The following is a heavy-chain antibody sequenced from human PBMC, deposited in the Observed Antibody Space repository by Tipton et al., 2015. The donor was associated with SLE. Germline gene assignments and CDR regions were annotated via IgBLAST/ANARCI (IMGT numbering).Heavy chain of an antibody. CDR3: ARHKYTTSHHDY. CDR2: IYHSGST. V-gene: IGHV4-38-2*02. J-gene: IGHJ4*02. D-gene: IGHD6-6*01. CDR1: GYSISSGYY. Sequence: TLSLTCTVSGYSISSGYYWGWIRQPPEKGLEWIGSIYHSGSTFYNPSLKSRVTISVDTSKSQFSLKLNSVTAADTAVYYCARHKYTTSHHDYWGQGNLVTVSS.